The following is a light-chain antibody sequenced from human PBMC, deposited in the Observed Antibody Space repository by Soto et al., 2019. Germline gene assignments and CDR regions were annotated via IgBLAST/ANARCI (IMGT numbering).Light chain of an antibody. V-gene: IGKV3-11*01. Sequence: EIVLTQSPATLSLSPGERATLSCRASQSVSRYLAWYQQKPDQAPRLLIYDASNRATGIPARFSGSGSGTDFTLTISSLEPEDFAVYYCHQRSDWPLTFGGGTKVEIK. CDR3: HQRSDWPLT. J-gene: IGKJ4*01. CDR1: QSVSRY. CDR2: DAS.